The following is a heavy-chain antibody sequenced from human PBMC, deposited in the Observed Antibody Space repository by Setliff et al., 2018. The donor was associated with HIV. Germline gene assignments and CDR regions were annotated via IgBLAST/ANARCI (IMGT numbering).Heavy chain of an antibody. D-gene: IGHD3-3*01. Sequence: SETLSLTCAVSGYSITGVYYWGWIRQPPGKGLEWIGSIYHNGSTYYNPSLKSRVSILVDISKNQFSLKLSSVTAADTAVYYCARLHIRFRSQDWAAVDVWGQGTTVTVSS. J-gene: IGHJ6*02. CDR1: GYSITGVYY. CDR3: ARLHIRFRSQDWAAVDV. CDR2: IYHNGST. V-gene: IGHV4-38-2*01.